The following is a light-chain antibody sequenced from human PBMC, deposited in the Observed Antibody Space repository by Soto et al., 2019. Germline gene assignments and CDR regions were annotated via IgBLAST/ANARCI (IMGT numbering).Light chain of an antibody. CDR3: KSFTRSSPYV. CDR1: SSDVGKYDY. V-gene: IGLV2-8*01. CDR2: EVS. Sequence: QSALTQPPSASGSPGQSVTISCTGTSSDVGKYDYVSWFQHHPGKAPKLIIYEVSKRPSGVPDRFSGSKSGSTASLTVSGLQTEDEADYYCKSFTRSSPYVFGSGTKVIV. J-gene: IGLJ1*01.